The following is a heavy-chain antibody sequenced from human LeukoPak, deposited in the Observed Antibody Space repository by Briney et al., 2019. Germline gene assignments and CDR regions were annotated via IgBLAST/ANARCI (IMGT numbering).Heavy chain of an antibody. J-gene: IGHJ3*02. Sequence: ASVKVSCKASAYTFTSYYMHWVRQAPGQGLEWMGIINPSGGSTSYAQKFQGRVTMTRDTSTSTVYMELSSLRSEDTAVYYCARDGTGTMIVVVPKGLDAFDIWGQGTMVTVSS. CDR2: INPSGGST. V-gene: IGHV1-46*01. CDR1: AYTFTSYY. CDR3: ARDGTGTMIVVVPKGLDAFDI. D-gene: IGHD3-22*01.